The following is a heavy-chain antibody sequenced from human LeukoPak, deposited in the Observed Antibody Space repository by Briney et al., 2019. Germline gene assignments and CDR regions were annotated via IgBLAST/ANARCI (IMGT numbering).Heavy chain of an antibody. CDR1: GGSISSSTYY. V-gene: IGHV4-39*01. CDR3: ARLGPGYSSTWSTDAFAI. D-gene: IGHD6-13*01. Sequence: SETLSLTCTVSGGSISSSTYYWGWIRQPPGKGLEWIGNIFYSGSTYYHPSLKSRVTISVDTSKNQFSLKLSSMTAADTAVYYCARLGPGYSSTWSTDAFAIWGQGTVVTVSS. J-gene: IGHJ3*02. CDR2: IFYSGST.